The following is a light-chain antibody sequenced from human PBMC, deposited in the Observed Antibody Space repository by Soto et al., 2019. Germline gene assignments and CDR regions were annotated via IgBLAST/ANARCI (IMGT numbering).Light chain of an antibody. V-gene: IGKV3D-15*01. J-gene: IGKJ1*01. CDR2: DAS. Sequence: EILMTQSPATLSVSPGERATLSCGASHRVNIYIAWYQQRPGQAPRLLIYDASTRATGIPARISGSGSGTEFTLTISSLQSEDFAVYYCQQFRNWPWTFGQGTKVDIK. CDR1: HRVNIY. CDR3: QQFRNWPWT.